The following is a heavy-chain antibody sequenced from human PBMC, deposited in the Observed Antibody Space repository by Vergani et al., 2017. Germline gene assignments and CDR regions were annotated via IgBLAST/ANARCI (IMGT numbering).Heavy chain of an antibody. V-gene: IGHV1-2*02. CDR2: INPNSGGT. Sequence: QVQLVQSGAEVKKPGASVKVSCKASGYTFTRSSMHWVRQAPGQGLEWLGWINPNSGGTNYAQKFQGRVTMTRYTSIRPAYMELSRLRSDDTAVYYCASPDIVVVGALEGDYWGQGTLVTVSS. CDR3: ASPDIVVVGALEGDY. J-gene: IGHJ4*02. D-gene: IGHD2-15*01. CDR1: GYTFTRSS.